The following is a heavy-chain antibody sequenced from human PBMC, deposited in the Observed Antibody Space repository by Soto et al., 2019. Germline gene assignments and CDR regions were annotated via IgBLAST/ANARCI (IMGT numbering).Heavy chain of an antibody. J-gene: IGHJ5*02. Sequence: SETLSLTCTVSGGSITNPNDYWGWIRQPPGKGLEWVGTIYFSGSTYYNPSLKSRVTISVDTSKNQFSLKLGSVTAADTAVYFCARLPGGGTTHWFDPWGPGTLVTVSS. CDR1: GGSITNPNDY. D-gene: IGHD3-10*01. V-gene: IGHV4-39*01. CDR3: ARLPGGGTTHWFDP. CDR2: IYFSGST.